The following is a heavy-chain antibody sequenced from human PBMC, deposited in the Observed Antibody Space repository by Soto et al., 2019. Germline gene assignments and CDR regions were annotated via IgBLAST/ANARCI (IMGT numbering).Heavy chain of an antibody. Sequence: GSLRLSCSAPGFTFSSYALPWVRQAPGKGLEYVSAISSNGGSTYYADSVKGRFTISRDNSKNTLYLQMSSLRAEDTAVYYCXNPQQLVPYWGQGTXVTVSS. J-gene: IGHJ4*02. D-gene: IGHD6-13*01. CDR3: XNPQQLVPY. V-gene: IGHV3-64D*06. CDR1: GFTFSSYA. CDR2: ISSNGGST.